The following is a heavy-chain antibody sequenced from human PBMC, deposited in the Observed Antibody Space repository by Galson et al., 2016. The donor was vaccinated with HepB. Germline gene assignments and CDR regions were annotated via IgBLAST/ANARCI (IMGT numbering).Heavy chain of an antibody. Sequence: LRLSCAASGFTFTRYWMNWVRQAPGKGLEWVAYIKDDGSVKKYVDSVKGRFTISRDNAKNSLYLQMSSLRAEDTAVYYCARAFSPGSFDIWGQGTMVTVSS. CDR1: GFTFTRYW. J-gene: IGHJ3*02. CDR3: ARAFSPGSFDI. CDR2: IKDDGSVK. V-gene: IGHV3-7*03. D-gene: IGHD1-14*01.